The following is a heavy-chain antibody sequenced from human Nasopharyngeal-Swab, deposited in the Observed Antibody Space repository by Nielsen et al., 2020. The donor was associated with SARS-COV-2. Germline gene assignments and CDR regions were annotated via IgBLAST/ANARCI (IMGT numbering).Heavy chain of an antibody. CDR1: GFSITTYG. V-gene: IGHV3-74*01. CDR3: AREGFDYPFGYMDV. D-gene: IGHD3-16*01. J-gene: IGHJ6*03. Sequence: GESLKISCAASGFSITTYGMTWVRQAPGKGLVWVSRINSDGTNTIYADSAKGRFTISRDNAKNTLYLQINSLRAEDTAVYYCAREGFDYPFGYMDVWGKGTTVTVSS. CDR2: INSDGTNT.